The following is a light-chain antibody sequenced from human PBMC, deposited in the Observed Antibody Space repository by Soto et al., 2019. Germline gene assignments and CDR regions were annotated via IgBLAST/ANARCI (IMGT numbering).Light chain of an antibody. J-gene: IGLJ1*01. Sequence: QPVLTQPPSVSGAPGQRVTISCTGSSSNIGAGYDVHWYQQLPGTAPKLLIYGNSNRSSGVPDRFSGSKSGTSASLAITGLQAEDEADYYGQSYDSSLSGYVFGTGTKVTVL. CDR2: GNS. CDR3: QSYDSSLSGYV. CDR1: SSNIGAGYD. V-gene: IGLV1-40*01.